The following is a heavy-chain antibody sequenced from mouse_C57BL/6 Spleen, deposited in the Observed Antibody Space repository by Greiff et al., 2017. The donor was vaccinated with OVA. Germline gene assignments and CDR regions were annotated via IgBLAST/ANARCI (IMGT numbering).Heavy chain of an antibody. V-gene: IGHV5-17*01. D-gene: IGHD1-1*01. CDR1: GFTFSDSG. CDR3: ARDGYYYGSSFDY. J-gene: IGHJ2*01. Sequence: VQLKESGGGLVKPGGSLKLSCAASGFTFSDSGMHCVRPAPEKGLEWVAYISSGSSTIYYADTVKGRFTISRDNAKNTLFLQMTRLRSEDTAMYYCARDGYYYGSSFDYWGQGTTLTVSS. CDR2: ISSGSSTI.